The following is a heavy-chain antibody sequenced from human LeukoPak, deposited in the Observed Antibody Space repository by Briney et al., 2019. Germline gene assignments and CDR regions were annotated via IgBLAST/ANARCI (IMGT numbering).Heavy chain of an antibody. J-gene: IGHJ4*02. D-gene: IGHD3-9*01. CDR2: INPSGGST. Sequence: GASVKLSCKASGYTFTSYYMHWVREAPGQGLEWMGIINPSGGSTSYAQKFQGRVTMTRDTSTSTVYMELSSLRSEDTAVYYCARGHYGSLTGPDLGSYGEIYYFDCLGQGTLVTVSS. CDR1: GYTFTSYY. CDR3: ARGHYGSLTGPDLGSYGEIYYFDC. V-gene: IGHV1-46*01.